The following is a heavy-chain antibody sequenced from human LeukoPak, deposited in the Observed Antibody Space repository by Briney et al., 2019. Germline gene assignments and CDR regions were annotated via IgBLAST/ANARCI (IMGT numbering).Heavy chain of an antibody. CDR1: GFTFSSYS. CDR3: ARDVPYCSGGSCLYYYYYYMDV. V-gene: IGHV3-21*01. J-gene: IGHJ6*03. Sequence: GGSLRLSCAASGFTFSSYSMNWVRQAPGEGLEWVSSISSSSSYIYYADSVKGRFTISRDNAKNSLYLQMNSLRAEDTAVYYCARDVPYCSGGSCLYYYYYYMDVWGKGTTATVSS. D-gene: IGHD2-15*01. CDR2: ISSSSSYI.